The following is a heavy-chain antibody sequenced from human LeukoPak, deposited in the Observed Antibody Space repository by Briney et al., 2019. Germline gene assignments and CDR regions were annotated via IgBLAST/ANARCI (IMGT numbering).Heavy chain of an antibody. D-gene: IGHD2-2*02. CDR2: IKSNTDGGTT. CDR3: TTQLLYEHNFDY. V-gene: IGHV3-15*01. Sequence: GGSLRLSCAASGFIFSGYWMTWVRQAPGKGLEWVGRIKSNTDGGTTDFAAPVKGRFTISRDDSENALYLQMNSLKTEDTAVYYCTTQLLYEHNFDYWGQGTLVTVSS. J-gene: IGHJ4*02. CDR1: GFIFSGYW.